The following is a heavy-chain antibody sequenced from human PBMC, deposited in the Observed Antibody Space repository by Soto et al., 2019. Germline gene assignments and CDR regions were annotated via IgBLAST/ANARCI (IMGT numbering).Heavy chain of an antibody. Sequence: ASVKVSCKASGYTFTGYYMHWVRQAPGQGLEWMGWINPNSGGTNYAQKFQGWVTMTRDTSISTAYMELSRLRSDDTAVYYCAREPYYYGSGSCSHGMDVWGQGTTVTVSS. D-gene: IGHD3-10*01. J-gene: IGHJ6*02. V-gene: IGHV1-2*04. CDR3: AREPYYYGSGSCSHGMDV. CDR2: INPNSGGT. CDR1: GYTFTGYY.